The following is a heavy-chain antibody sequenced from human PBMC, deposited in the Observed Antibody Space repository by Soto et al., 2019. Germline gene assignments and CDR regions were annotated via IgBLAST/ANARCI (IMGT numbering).Heavy chain of an antibody. CDR1: GGTFSSYA. J-gene: IGHJ5*02. CDR3: ASQARVTGTGTNWFDP. CDR2: IIPIFGTA. D-gene: IGHD1-20*01. Sequence: GASVKVSCKASGGTFSSYAISWVRQAPGQGLEWMGGIIPIFGTANYAQKFQGRVTITADESTSTAYMELSSLRSEDTAVYYCASQARVTGTGTNWFDPWGQGTLVTVSS. V-gene: IGHV1-69*13.